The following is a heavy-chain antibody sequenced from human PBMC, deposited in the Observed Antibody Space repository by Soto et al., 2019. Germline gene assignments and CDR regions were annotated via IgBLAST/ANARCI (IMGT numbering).Heavy chain of an antibody. CDR2: MNPNSGNT. CDR1: GYTFTSYD. D-gene: IGHD3-3*01. CDR3: ARAKVLRFLEWSKPHGMDV. Sequence: ASVKVSCKASGYTFTSYDINWVRQATGQGLEWMGWMNPNSGNTGYAQKFQGRVTMTRNTSISTAYMELSSLRSEDTAVYYCARAKVLRFLEWSKPHGMDVWGQGTTVTV. V-gene: IGHV1-8*01. J-gene: IGHJ6*02.